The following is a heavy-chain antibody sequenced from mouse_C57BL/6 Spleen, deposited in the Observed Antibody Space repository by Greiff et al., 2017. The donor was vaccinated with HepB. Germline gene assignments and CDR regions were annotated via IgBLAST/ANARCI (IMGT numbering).Heavy chain of an antibody. V-gene: IGHV3-6*01. D-gene: IGHD1-1*01. CDR2: ISYDGSN. Sequence: ESGPGLVKPSQSLSLTCSVTGYSITSGYYWNWIRQFPGNKLEWMGYISYDGSNNYNPSLKNRISITRDTSKNQFFLKLNSVTTEDTATYYCARERYYGSSPLYAMDYWGQGTSVTVSS. J-gene: IGHJ4*01. CDR1: GYSITSGYY. CDR3: ARERYYGSSPLYAMDY.